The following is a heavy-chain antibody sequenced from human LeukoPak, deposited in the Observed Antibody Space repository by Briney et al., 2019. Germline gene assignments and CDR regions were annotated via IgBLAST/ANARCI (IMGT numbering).Heavy chain of an antibody. D-gene: IGHD3-10*01. J-gene: IGHJ4*02. V-gene: IGHV3-9*01. CDR1: GFTFEDYA. CDR3: ARVGYTVRGVMGY. Sequence: GGSLRLSCAVSGFTFEDYAMHWVRQAPGKGLDWVAAISWNSGSINYADSVKGRFTISRDNAKNSLYLQMNSLRAEDTAFYYCARVGYTVRGVMGYWGQGTLVTVSS. CDR2: ISWNSGSI.